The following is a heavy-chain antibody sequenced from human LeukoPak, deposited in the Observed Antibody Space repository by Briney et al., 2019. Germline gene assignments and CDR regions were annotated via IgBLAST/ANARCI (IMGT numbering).Heavy chain of an antibody. Sequence: PGGSLRLSCAASGFTFSSYAMSWVRQAPGKGLEWVSAISGRGGSTYYADSVKGRFTISRDNSKNTLYLQMNSLRAEDTAVYYCAKKAKRDLIVVVITAPYFDYWGQGTLVTVSS. CDR2: ISGRGGST. D-gene: IGHD3-22*01. V-gene: IGHV3-23*01. CDR3: AKKAKRDLIVVVITAPYFDY. CDR1: GFTFSSYA. J-gene: IGHJ4*02.